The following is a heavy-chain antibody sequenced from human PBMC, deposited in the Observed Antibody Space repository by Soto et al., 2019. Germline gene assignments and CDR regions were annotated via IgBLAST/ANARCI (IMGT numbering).Heavy chain of an antibody. D-gene: IGHD5-12*01. Sequence: GASVKVSCKASGGTFSSYAISWVRQAPGQGLEWMGGIIPIFGTANYAQKFQGRVTITADESTSTAYMELSSLRSEDTAVYYCARVEGDGYDYRDNWFDPWGQGTLVTVSS. CDR2: IIPIFGTA. J-gene: IGHJ5*02. CDR3: ARVEGDGYDYRDNWFDP. V-gene: IGHV1-69*13. CDR1: GGTFSSYA.